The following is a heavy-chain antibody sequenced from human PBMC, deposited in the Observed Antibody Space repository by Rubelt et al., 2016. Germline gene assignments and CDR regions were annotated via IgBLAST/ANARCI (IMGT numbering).Heavy chain of an antibody. CDR3: ARGRRDYATHPPDV. J-gene: IGHJ6*02. D-gene: IGHD4-17*01. Sequence: QVQLVQSGAEVKKPGASVTVSCKASGGTFSRYAISSVRQAPGQGLEWMGGINPNSGCTIYAQKFQAWFTMTRETSISTAYMELSRLRSDETDVYYCARGRRDYATHPPDVWGQGTTVTVSS. CDR1: GGTFSRYA. CDR2: INPNSGCT. V-gene: IGHV1-2*04.